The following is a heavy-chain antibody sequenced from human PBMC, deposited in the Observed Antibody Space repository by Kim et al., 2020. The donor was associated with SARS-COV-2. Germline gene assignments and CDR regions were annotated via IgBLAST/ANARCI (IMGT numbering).Heavy chain of an antibody. Sequence: GGSLRLSCAASGFTFSSYSMNWVRQAPGKGLEWVSSISSSSSYIYYADSVKGRFTISRANAKNSLYLQMNSLRAEDTAVYYCARGDSGYTIQLDAFDIWGQGTMVTVSS. CDR3: ARGDSGYTIQLDAFDI. CDR2: ISSSSSYI. V-gene: IGHV3-21*01. D-gene: IGHD5-12*01. CDR1: GFTFSSYS. J-gene: IGHJ3*02.